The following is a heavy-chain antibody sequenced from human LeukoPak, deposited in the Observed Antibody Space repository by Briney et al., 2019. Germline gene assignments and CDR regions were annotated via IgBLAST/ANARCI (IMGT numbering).Heavy chain of an antibody. J-gene: IGHJ4*02. D-gene: IGHD1-14*01. CDR3: SRDFNGRNDF. CDR1: GFTFSSNW. Sequence: PGGSLSLSCAASGFTFSSNWMHAVRQGPGKGLVWVSRINPDGSRTDYAESVKGRFTNSRDNAKNTLSLEMNSLGDEDTAVYYCSRDFNGRNDFWGQGTLVTVSS. CDR2: INPDGSRT. V-gene: IGHV3-74*01.